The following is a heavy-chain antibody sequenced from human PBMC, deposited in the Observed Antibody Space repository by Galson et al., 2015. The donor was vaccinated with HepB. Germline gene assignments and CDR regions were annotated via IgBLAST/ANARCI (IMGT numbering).Heavy chain of an antibody. D-gene: IGHD4-17*01. CDR3: ARAPIYGDYEGPSDY. J-gene: IGHJ4*02. CDR2: IYYSGST. CDR1: GGSISSGDYY. V-gene: IGHV4-30-4*01. Sequence: TLSLTCTVSGGSISSGDYYWSWIRQPPGKGLEWIGYIYYSGSTYYNPSLKSRVTISVDTSKNQFSLKLSSVTAADTAVYYCARAPIYGDYEGPSDYWGQGTLVTVSS.